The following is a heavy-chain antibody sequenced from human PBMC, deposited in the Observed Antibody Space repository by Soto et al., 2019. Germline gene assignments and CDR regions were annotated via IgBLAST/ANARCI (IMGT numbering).Heavy chain of an antibody. CDR3: ARTRDDIAAAGRNWFDP. CDR1: GGSISSGDYY. J-gene: IGHJ5*02. V-gene: IGHV4-30-4*01. CDR2: IYYSGST. D-gene: IGHD6-13*01. Sequence: SETLSLTCTVSGGSISSGDYYWSWIRQPPGKGLEWIGYIYYSGSTYYNPSPKSRVTISVDTSKNQFSLKLSSVTAADTAVYYCARTRDDIAAAGRNWFDPWGQGTLVTVSS.